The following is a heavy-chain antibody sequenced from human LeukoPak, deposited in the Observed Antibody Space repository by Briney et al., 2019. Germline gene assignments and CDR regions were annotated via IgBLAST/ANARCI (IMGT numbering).Heavy chain of an antibody. CDR2: IYISGST. J-gene: IGHJ3*02. V-gene: IGHV4-61*02. CDR1: GGSISSGSYF. CDR3: AREPHSSGSYSGDAFDI. D-gene: IGHD1-26*01. Sequence: SETLSLTCTVSGGSISSGSYFWSWIRQPAGKGLEGIGRIYISGSTNYNASLKSRVTISIDTSKNQLSLKLSSVTAADTAVYYCAREPHSSGSYSGDAFDIWGQGTMVTVSS.